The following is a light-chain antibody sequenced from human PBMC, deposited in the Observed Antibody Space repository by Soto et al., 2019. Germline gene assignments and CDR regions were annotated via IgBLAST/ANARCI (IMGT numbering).Light chain of an antibody. V-gene: IGKV3-11*01. CDR2: DAS. CDR3: QTRSNWPPSYT. J-gene: IGKJ2*01. CDR1: QSVSSY. Sequence: EIVLTQSPATLSLSPGERATLSCRASQSVSSYLAWYQQKPGQAPRLLIYDASNRATGIPARFSGSGSGTDFTLTISSLEPEDFAVYYCQTRSNWPPSYTFGQGTKLEIK.